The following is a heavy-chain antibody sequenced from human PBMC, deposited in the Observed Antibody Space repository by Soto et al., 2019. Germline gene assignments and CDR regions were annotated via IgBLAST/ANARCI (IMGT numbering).Heavy chain of an antibody. D-gene: IGHD3-9*01. CDR1: GFNLSHPW. CDR2: IKSKTDGGTA. Sequence: GGSLRLSCVASGFNLSHPWMTWVRQAAGKVLAWVGRIKSKTDGGTADYAAPVKGRATISRDDSKNTVYLQMNSLKTEDTAVYYCTTGIYYDILTGYHNVAYWGQGALVTVSS. V-gene: IGHV3-15*01. CDR3: TTGIYYDILTGYHNVAY. J-gene: IGHJ4*02.